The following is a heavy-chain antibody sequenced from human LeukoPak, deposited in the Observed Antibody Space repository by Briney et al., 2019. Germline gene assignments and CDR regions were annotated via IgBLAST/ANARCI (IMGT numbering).Heavy chain of an antibody. CDR1: GFTFDDYA. V-gene: IGHV3-9*01. CDR2: ISWNSGSI. J-gene: IGHJ4*02. CDR3: AKDIRRRGYYYDSSAFDY. D-gene: IGHD3-22*01. Sequence: PGGSLRLSCAASGFTFDDYAMHWVRQAPGKGLEWVSGISWNSGSIGYADSVKGRFTISRDNAKNSLYLQMNSLRAEDTALYYCAKDIRRRGYYYDSSAFDYWGQGTLVTVSS.